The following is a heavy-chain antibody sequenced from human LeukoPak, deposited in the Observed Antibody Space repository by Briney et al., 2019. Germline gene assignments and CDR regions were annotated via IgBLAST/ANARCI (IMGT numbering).Heavy chain of an antibody. CDR2: ISSSSSYI. Sequence: GGSLRLSCAASGFTFSSYSMNWVRQAPGKGLEWVSSISSSSSYIYYADSVKGRFTISRDNAKNSLYLQMNSLRAEDTAVYYCARDLSGSYSEGAFDIWGQGTMVTVSS. D-gene: IGHD1-26*01. J-gene: IGHJ3*02. CDR3: ARDLSGSYSEGAFDI. V-gene: IGHV3-21*01. CDR1: GFTFSSYS.